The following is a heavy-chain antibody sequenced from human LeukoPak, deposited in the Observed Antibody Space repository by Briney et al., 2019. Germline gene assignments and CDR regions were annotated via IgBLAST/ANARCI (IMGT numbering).Heavy chain of an antibody. CDR2: ISAYNGYT. D-gene: IGHD6-19*01. Sequence: ASVKVSCKASGYTFTNDGIAWVRQAPGQGLEWMGWISAYNGYTAYAQKLQGRVTMTTDTSTSTAYMEVRSLRSDDTAVYYCARSAVAGSYYMDVWGKGTTVTISS. CDR1: GYTFTNDG. CDR3: ARSAVAGSYYMDV. V-gene: IGHV1-18*01. J-gene: IGHJ6*03.